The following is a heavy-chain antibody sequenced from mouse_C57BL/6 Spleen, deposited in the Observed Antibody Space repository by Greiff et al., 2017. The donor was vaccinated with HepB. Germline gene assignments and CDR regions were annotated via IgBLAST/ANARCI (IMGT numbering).Heavy chain of an antibody. CDR2: ISYDGSN. V-gene: IGHV3-6*01. CDR3: ARGGPLRSFAY. CDR1: GYSITSGYY. Sequence: EVQLQESGPGLVKPSQSLSLTCSVTGYSITSGYYWNWIRQFPGNTLEWMGYISYDGSNNYNPSLKNRISITRDTSKNQFFLKLNSVTTEDTATYYCARGGPLRSFAYWGQGTLVTVSA. D-gene: IGHD1-1*01. J-gene: IGHJ3*01.